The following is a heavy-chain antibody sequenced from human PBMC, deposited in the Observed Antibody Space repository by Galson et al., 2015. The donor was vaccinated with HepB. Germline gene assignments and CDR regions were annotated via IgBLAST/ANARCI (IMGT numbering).Heavy chain of an antibody. CDR2: IDPSDSYT. Sequence: QSGAEVKKPGESLRISCKGSGYSFTSYWISWVRQMPGKGLEWMGRIDPSDSYTNYSPSFQGHVTISADKSISTAYLQWSSLKASDTAMYYCARHCGYSYGCHYDSSGYYYGMERFDPWGQGTLVTVSS. J-gene: IGHJ5*02. CDR1: GYSFTSYW. D-gene: IGHD3-22*01. V-gene: IGHV5-10-1*01. CDR3: ARHCGYSYGCHYDSSGYYYGMERFDP.